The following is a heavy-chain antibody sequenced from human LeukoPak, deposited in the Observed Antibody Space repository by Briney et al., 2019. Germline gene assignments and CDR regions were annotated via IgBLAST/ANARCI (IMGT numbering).Heavy chain of an antibody. CDR3: XXXXGGPLGVYAFDI. V-gene: IGHV3-11*01. J-gene: IGHJ3*02. CDR1: GFTFSDYY. Sequence: GGSLRLSCAASGFTFSDYYMSWIRQAPGKGLEWVSYISSSGSTIYYADSVKGRFTISRDNAKNSLYLQMNSLRAEDTAVYYCXXXXGGPLGVYAFDIWGQGTMVTVSS. CDR2: ISSSGSTI. D-gene: IGHD3-16*01.